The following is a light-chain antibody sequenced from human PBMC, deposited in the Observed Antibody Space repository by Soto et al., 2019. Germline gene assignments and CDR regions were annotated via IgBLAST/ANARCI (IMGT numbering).Light chain of an antibody. V-gene: IGKV3-11*01. CDR3: QQRSNWPPP. J-gene: IGKJ4*01. CDR2: DAS. CDR1: QSVSSY. Sequence: EIVLTQSPATLSFFPGERATLSCRASQSVSSYLAWYHHKPGHAPRLLIYDASNWATGIPARFSGSGSGTDFTLTISSLEPEDFAVYYCQQRSNWPPPFGGGTKVEIK.